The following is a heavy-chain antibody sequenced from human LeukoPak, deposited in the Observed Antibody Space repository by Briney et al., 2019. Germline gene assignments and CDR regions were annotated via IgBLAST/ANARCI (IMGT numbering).Heavy chain of an antibody. J-gene: IGHJ6*02. CDR1: GGSISSYY. V-gene: IGHV4-4*07. CDR2: IYTSGST. Sequence: SETLSLTCTVSGGSISSYYWSWIRQPAGKGLEWIGRIYTSGSTNYNPSLKSRVTMSVDTSKNQFSLKLSSVTAADTAVYYCARLRQWLAPGGYYYYYYGMDVWGQGTTVTVPS. D-gene: IGHD6-19*01. CDR3: ARLRQWLAPGGYYYYYYGMDV.